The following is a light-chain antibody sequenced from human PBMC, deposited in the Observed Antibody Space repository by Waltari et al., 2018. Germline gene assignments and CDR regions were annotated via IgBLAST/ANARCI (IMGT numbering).Light chain of an antibody. CDR3: QQYGRSQGYT. V-gene: IGKV3-20*01. J-gene: IGKJ2*01. CDR2: GTS. CDR1: QSVSSSD. Sequence: ESVLTQSPGTLSLSPGERATLSCRASQSVSSSDLAWYQRKPGQAPRLLIYGTSSRATGIPDRFSGSRSGTDFALTISRLEPEDFAVYYCQQYGRSQGYTFGQGTKLEIK.